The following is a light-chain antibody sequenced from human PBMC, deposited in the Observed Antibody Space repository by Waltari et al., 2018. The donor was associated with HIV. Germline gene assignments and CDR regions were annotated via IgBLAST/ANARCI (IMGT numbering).Light chain of an antibody. CDR1: QSVSSRS. Sequence: EIVLTQSPGTLSLSPGERATLSCRASQSVSSRSLAWYQQRPGQAPRLLISGASSRATGIPDRFSGSGSGTDFSLTISRLEPEDFAVYYCQQDATSPRTFGQGTKVEIK. V-gene: IGKV3-20*01. J-gene: IGKJ1*01. CDR2: GAS. CDR3: QQDATSPRT.